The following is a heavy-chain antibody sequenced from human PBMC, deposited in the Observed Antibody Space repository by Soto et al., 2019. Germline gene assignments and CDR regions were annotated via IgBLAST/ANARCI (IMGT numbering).Heavy chain of an antibody. V-gene: IGHV1-3*01. CDR1: GYTFTSYA. CDR2: INAGNGNT. Sequence: GASVKVSCKTSGYTFTSYAMHWVRQAPGQRLEWMGWINAGNGNTKYSQKFQGRVTITRDTSASTAYMELSSLRSEDTAVYYCARVDSSGYLGMYYSDNWGQGTQVTVSS. J-gene: IGHJ4*02. CDR3: ARVDSSGYLGMYYSDN. D-gene: IGHD3-22*01.